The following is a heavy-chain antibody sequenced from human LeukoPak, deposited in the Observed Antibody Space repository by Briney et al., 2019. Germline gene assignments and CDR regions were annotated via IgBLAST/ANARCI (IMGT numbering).Heavy chain of an antibody. CDR1: GYTFTSYA. CDR3: ARDTSSSYRGWFDP. V-gene: IGHV1-3*01. J-gene: IGHJ5*02. CDR2: INAGNGNT. Sequence: ASVKVSCKASGYTFTSYAMHWVRQAPGQRLEWMGWINAGNGNTKYSQKFQGRVTMTRDTSTSTVYMELSSLRSEDTAVYYCARDTSSSYRGWFDPWGQGTLVTVSS. D-gene: IGHD5-12*01.